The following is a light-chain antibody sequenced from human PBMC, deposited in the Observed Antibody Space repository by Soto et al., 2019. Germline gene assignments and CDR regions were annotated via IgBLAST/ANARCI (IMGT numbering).Light chain of an antibody. CDR3: CSYAGSSTFVV. V-gene: IGLV2-23*02. Sequence: QSALTQPASVSGSPGQSITISCTGTSSDVGSYNLVSWYQQHPGKAPKLMIYEDTKRPSGVSNRFSGSKSGNTASLTISGLQAEDEADYYCCSYAGSSTFVVFGGGTKLTDL. CDR2: EDT. J-gene: IGLJ2*01. CDR1: SSDVGSYNL.